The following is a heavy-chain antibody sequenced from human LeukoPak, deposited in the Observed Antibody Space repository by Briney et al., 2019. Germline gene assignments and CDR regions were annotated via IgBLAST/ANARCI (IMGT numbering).Heavy chain of an antibody. Sequence: ASVKVSCKVSGHTLNELFIHWVRQAPGKGLEWMGSFDPAEGERVYAQKFRGRVTMTEDTSTDTTYMELSSLRSEDTAVYYCATETFYYDAPGLYYPTYVDPWGQGTLVTVSS. D-gene: IGHD3-22*01. J-gene: IGHJ5*02. V-gene: IGHV1-24*01. CDR1: GHTLNELF. CDR2: FDPAEGER. CDR3: ATETFYYDAPGLYYPTYVDP.